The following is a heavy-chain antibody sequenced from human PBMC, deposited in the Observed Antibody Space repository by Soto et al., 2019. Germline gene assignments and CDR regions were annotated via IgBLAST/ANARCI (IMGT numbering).Heavy chain of an antibody. D-gene: IGHD5-18*01. CDR2: ISGSGGST. V-gene: IGHV3-23*01. J-gene: IGHJ4*02. CDR1: GFTFSSYA. CDR3: AKAPGIQRWSNLFDY. Sequence: GWALRLSCGASGFTFSSYAMSWVRQAPGKGLEWVSAISGSGGSTYYADSVKGRFTISRDNSKNTLYLQMNSLRAEDTAVYYCAKAPGIQRWSNLFDYWVQGTMATVSS.